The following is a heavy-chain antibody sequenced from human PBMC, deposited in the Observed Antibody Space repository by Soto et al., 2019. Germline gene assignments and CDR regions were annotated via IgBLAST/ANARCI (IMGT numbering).Heavy chain of an antibody. CDR3: AKDRSYRLQLYYYGMDV. Sequence: QVQLVESGGGVVQPGRSLRLSCAASGFTFSSYGMHWDRQAPGKGLEWVAVISYDGSNKYYADSVKGRFTISRDNSKNTLYLQMNSLRAEDTAVYYCAKDRSYRLQLYYYGMDVWGQGTTVTVSS. D-gene: IGHD5-18*01. CDR1: GFTFSSYG. V-gene: IGHV3-30*18. J-gene: IGHJ6*02. CDR2: ISYDGSNK.